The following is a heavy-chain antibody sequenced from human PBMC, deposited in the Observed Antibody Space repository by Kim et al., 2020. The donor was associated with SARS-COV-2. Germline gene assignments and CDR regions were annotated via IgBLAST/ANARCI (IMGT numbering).Heavy chain of an antibody. D-gene: IGHD3-22*01. CDR1: GGSFSGYY. J-gene: IGHJ4*02. V-gene: IGHV4-34*01. Sequence: SETLSLTCAVYGGSFSGYYWSWIRQPPGKGLEWIGEINHSGSTNYNPSLKSRVTISVDTSKNQFSLKLSSVTAADTAVYYCARGRGTYYYDSSGYYGIDYWGQGTLVTVSS. CDR2: INHSGST. CDR3: ARGRGTYYYDSSGYYGIDY.